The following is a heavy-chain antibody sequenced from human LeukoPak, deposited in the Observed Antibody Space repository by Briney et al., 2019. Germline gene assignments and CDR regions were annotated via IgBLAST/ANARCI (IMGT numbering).Heavy chain of an antibody. CDR1: GGSFSGYY. J-gene: IGHJ4*02. V-gene: IGHV4-34*01. CDR3: ARSPTLYFGADY. D-gene: IGHD3-10*01. CDR2: INHSGST. Sequence: SETLSLTCAVYGGSFSGYYWSWIRQPPGKGLEWIGEINHSGSTNYNPSLKSRVTISVDTSKNQFSLKLSSVTAADTAVYYCARSPTLYFGADYWGQGTLVTVSS.